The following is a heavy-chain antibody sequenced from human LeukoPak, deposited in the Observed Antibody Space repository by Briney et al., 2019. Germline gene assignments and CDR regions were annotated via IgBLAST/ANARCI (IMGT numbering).Heavy chain of an antibody. V-gene: IGHV1-46*01. D-gene: IGHD5-24*01. CDR2: INPSGGST. CDR3: ARDLRDGHNSHPFDY. J-gene: IGHJ4*02. CDR1: GYTFTSYY. Sequence: ASVKVSCKASGYTFTSYYMHWVRQAPGQGLEWMGIINPSGGSTSYAQKFQGRVTMTRDTSTSTVYMELSSLRSEDTAVYYCARDLRDGHNSHPFDYWGQGTLVTVSS.